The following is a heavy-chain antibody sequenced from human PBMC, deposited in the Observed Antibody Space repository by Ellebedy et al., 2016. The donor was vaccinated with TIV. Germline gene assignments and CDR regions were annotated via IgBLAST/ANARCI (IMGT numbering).Heavy chain of an antibody. D-gene: IGHD4-17*01. V-gene: IGHV3-7*01. Sequence: GGSLRLSCAASGFSFRSYWMSWVRQAPGKGLEWVASIYQDGSDQYYVDSVKGRFTISRDNANKSLFLKMNSLRVEDTAVYYCARRGSYGDYAVQVNSWFDTWGQGTLVTVSS. CDR3: ARRGSYGDYAVQVNSWFDT. CDR1: GFSFRSYW. CDR2: IYQDGSDQ. J-gene: IGHJ5*02.